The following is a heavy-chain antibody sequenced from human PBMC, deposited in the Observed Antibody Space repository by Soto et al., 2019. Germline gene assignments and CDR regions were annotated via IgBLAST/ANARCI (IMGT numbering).Heavy chain of an antibody. J-gene: IGHJ5*01. CDR3: VNDS. Sequence: QVQLVQSGAVVKKPGSSLKVSCRTSGGTFTSFTVSWVRQAPGQALEWMGGIIPLFGSTNYAHKFPGRLTITADTSVAPVYLDLSSPTENTAAVGCCVNDS. CDR1: GGTFTSFT. CDR2: IIPLFGST. V-gene: IGHV1-69*06.